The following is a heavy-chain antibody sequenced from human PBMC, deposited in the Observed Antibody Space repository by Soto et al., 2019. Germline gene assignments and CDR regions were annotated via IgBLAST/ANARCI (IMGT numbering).Heavy chain of an antibody. D-gene: IGHD6-19*01. Sequence: QLGGSLRLSCAASGFTFSSYGMHWVRQAPGKGLEWVAVISYDGSNKYYADSVKGRFTISRDNSKNTLYLQMNSLRAEDTAVYYCAKGGSSGWYKGDYYYGMDVWGQGTTVTV. CDR2: ISYDGSNK. CDR3: AKGGSSGWYKGDYYYGMDV. J-gene: IGHJ6*02. CDR1: GFTFSSYG. V-gene: IGHV3-30*18.